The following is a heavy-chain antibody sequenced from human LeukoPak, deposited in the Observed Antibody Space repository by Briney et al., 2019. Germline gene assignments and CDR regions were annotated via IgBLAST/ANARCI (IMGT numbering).Heavy chain of an antibody. V-gene: IGHV4-30-2*01. CDR1: GGSISSGGYS. J-gene: IGHJ3*02. CDR3: ARRDGYNYGGLFVI. D-gene: IGHD5-24*01. CDR2: IYHSGST. Sequence: SETLSLTCAVSGGSISSGGYSWSWIRQPPGKGLEWIGYIYHSGSTYYNPSLKSRVTISVDRSKNQFSLKLSSVTAADTAVYYCARRDGYNYGGLFVIWGQGTMVTVSS.